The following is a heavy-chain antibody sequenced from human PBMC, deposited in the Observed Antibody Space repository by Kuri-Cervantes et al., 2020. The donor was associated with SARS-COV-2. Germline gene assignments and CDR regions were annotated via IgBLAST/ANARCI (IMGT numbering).Heavy chain of an antibody. CDR2: IYYSGST. D-gene: IGHD6-19*01. Sequence: SETLSLTCTVSGGSISSSSYYWGWTRQPPGKGLEWIGSIYYSGSTYYNPSLKSRVTISVDTSKNQFSLKLSSVTAADTAVYYCARHPHAVAGPIDYWGQGTLVTVSS. V-gene: IGHV4-39*01. J-gene: IGHJ4*02. CDR3: ARHPHAVAGPIDY. CDR1: GGSISSSSYY.